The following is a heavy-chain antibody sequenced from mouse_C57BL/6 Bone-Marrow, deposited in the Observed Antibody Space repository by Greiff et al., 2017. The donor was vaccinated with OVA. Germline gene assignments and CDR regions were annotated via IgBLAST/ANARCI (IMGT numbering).Heavy chain of an antibody. Sequence: DVMLVESGGGLVQSGRSLRLSCATSGFTFSDFYMEWVRQAPGKGLEWIAASRNKANDYTTEYSASVKGRFIVSRDTSQSILYLQMNALRAEDTAIYYCARDALYYYGSSPGYFDVWGTGTTVTVSS. CDR2: SRNKANDYTT. J-gene: IGHJ1*03. D-gene: IGHD1-1*01. CDR3: ARDALYYYGSSPGYFDV. V-gene: IGHV7-1*01. CDR1: GFTFSDFY.